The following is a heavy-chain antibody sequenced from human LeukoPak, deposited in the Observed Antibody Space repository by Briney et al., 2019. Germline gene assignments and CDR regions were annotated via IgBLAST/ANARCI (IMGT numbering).Heavy chain of an antibody. CDR3: ARDIGCCSSTSCPGDAFDI. J-gene: IGHJ3*02. CDR2: INHSGST. D-gene: IGHD2-2*01. Sequence: SETLSLTCAVYGGSFSGYYWSWIRQPPGKGLEWIGEINHSGSTNYNPSLKSRVTISVDTSKNQFSLKLSSVTAADTAVYYCARDIGCCSSTSCPGDAFDIWGQGTMVTVSS. V-gene: IGHV4-34*01. CDR1: GGSFSGYY.